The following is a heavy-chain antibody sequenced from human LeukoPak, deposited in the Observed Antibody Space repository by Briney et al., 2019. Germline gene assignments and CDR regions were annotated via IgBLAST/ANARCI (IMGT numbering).Heavy chain of an antibody. D-gene: IGHD2-15*01. Sequence: SETLSLTCTVSGGSISTSYWSWIRQSPGKGLEWIGYIFYSGSTNYNPSLNSRVTISVDTSKNQFSLKLSSVTAADTAVYFCAREDNCSGGSCFDPWGQGTLVTVSS. V-gene: IGHV4-59*01. CDR2: IFYSGST. J-gene: IGHJ5*02. CDR3: AREDNCSGGSCFDP. CDR1: GGSISTSY.